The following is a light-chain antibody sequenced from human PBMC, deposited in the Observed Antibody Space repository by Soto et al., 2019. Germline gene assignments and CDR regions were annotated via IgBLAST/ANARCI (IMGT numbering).Light chain of an antibody. Sequence: EIVLTQYPATLSLSPGERATLSCRASQSVSSYLAWYHQKPGQAPRLLIYDASNRATGIPARFSGSGSGTDFTLTISSLEPEDFAVYYCQQRSKWPLTFGGGTKVEIK. J-gene: IGKJ4*01. V-gene: IGKV3-11*01. CDR1: QSVSSY. CDR3: QQRSKWPLT. CDR2: DAS.